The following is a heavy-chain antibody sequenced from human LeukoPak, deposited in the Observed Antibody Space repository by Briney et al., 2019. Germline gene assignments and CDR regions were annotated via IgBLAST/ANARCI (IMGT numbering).Heavy chain of an antibody. J-gene: IGHJ4*02. Sequence: GGSLRLSCVASGFTFSSYEMIWIRQAPGKGLEWVSYISGSGSTTYYADSVRGRFTASRDNAENSLYLQMNNLRAEDTAIYYCAREREDCSSSSCYEEFDCWGQGTLVTVSS. V-gene: IGHV3-48*03. D-gene: IGHD2-2*01. CDR3: AREREDCSSSSCYEEFDC. CDR2: ISGSGSTT. CDR1: GFTFSSYE.